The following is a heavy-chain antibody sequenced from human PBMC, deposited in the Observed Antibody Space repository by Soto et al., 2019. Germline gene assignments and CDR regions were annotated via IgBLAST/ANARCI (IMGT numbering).Heavy chain of an antibody. Sequence: SETLSLTCAVYGGSFSGYYWSWIRQPPGKGLEWIGEINHSGSTNYNPSLKSRVTISVDTSKNQFSLKLSSVTAADTAVYYCARGTLRYFDWLLYSPVAFDYWGQGTLVPVSS. CDR1: GGSFSGYY. CDR2: INHSGST. V-gene: IGHV4-34*01. J-gene: IGHJ4*02. D-gene: IGHD3-9*01. CDR3: ARGTLRYFDWLLYSPVAFDY.